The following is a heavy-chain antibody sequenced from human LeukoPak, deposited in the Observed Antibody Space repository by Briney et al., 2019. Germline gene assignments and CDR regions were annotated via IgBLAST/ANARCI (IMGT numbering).Heavy chain of an antibody. Sequence: QPGGSLRLSCAASRFIFSSYAMSWVRQAPGKGLEWVSAISGSGGSTYYADSVKGRFTISRDNSKNTLYLQMNSLRAEDTAVYYCVLGRYDFWSGPHYWGQGTLVTVSS. CDR1: RFIFSSYA. D-gene: IGHD3-3*01. V-gene: IGHV3-23*01. CDR3: VLGRYDFWSGPHY. J-gene: IGHJ4*02. CDR2: ISGSGGST.